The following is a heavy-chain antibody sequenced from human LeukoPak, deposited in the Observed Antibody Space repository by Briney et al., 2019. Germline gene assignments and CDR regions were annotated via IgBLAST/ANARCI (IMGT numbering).Heavy chain of an antibody. Sequence: GGSLRLSCAASGFTFRIYSMNWVRQAPGTGLEWVSSIGPSSGDIHYADSVKGRFTISRDNDKNSLYLQMNSLRAEDTAVYHCARDRGARGRGLAWGQGTQVTVSS. CDR3: ARDRGARGRGLA. CDR1: GFTFRIYS. V-gene: IGHV3-21*01. J-gene: IGHJ5*02. D-gene: IGHD3-10*01. CDR2: IGPSSGDI.